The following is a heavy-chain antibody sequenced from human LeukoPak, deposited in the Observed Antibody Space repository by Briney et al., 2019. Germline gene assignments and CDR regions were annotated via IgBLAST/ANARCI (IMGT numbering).Heavy chain of an antibody. CDR2: IASDGSDT. V-gene: IGHV3-74*01. D-gene: IGHD2-2*01. CDR3: VRGTQIFDF. Sequence: GGSLRLSCAASGFTFSSSWMPWVRQAPGKGLVWVSRIASDGSDTRYADSAKGRFTISRDNANDTLYLQMNSLRAEDTAVYYCVRGTQIFDFWGQGTLVTVSS. J-gene: IGHJ4*02. CDR1: GFTFSSSW.